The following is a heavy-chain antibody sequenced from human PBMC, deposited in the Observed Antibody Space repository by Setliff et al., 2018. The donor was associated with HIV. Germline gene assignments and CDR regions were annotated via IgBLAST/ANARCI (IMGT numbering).Heavy chain of an antibody. CDR3: VGNFLGF. V-gene: IGHV3-15*04. CDR2: IERKSNGGAA. CDR1: GFTVSGSW. J-gene: IGHJ3*01. Sequence: PGGSLRLSCAVSGFTVSGSWMSWFRQGPGKGLEWVGHIERKSNGGAATYATFVNGRFTISKDDSKDTLYLQMNNLKIEDTAVYYCVGNFLGFWGQGTMVTVSS. D-gene: IGHD1-1*01.